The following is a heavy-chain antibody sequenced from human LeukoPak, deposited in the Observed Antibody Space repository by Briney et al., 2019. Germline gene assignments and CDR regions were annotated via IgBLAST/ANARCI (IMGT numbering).Heavy chain of an antibody. J-gene: IGHJ6*03. CDR3: ARLLEPATGYYMDV. CDR2: ISSSSSTI. V-gene: IGHV3-48*04. CDR1: GFTFSSYS. Sequence: GGSLRLSCAASGFTFSSYSMNWVRQAPGKGLEWVSYISSSSSTIYYADSVKGRFTISRDNARLRADDTAVYYCARLLEPATGYYMDVWGKGTTVTISS. D-gene: IGHD5-24*01.